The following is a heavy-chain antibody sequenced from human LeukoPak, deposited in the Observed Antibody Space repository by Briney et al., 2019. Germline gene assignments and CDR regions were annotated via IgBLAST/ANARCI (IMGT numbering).Heavy chain of an antibody. CDR1: GFTFRDAA. D-gene: IGHD3-22*01. V-gene: IGHV3-74*01. J-gene: IGHJ4*02. CDR3: AREDYYDSSGYSPRWDY. Sequence: GGSLRLSCAASGFTFRDAAMTWVRQAPGKGLVWVSRIKSDGSTASYADSVKGRSTISRENAKNTLYLQMNSLRAEDTAVYYCAREDYYDSSGYSPRWDYWGQGTLVTVSS. CDR2: IKSDGSTA.